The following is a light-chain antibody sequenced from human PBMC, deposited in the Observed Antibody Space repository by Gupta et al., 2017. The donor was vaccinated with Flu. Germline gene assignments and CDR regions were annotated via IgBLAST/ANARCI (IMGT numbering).Light chain of an antibody. CDR3: RQGAHWPPWT. J-gene: IGKJ1*01. CDR1: QSRVYSDGKTY. CDR2: KVS. Sequence: DVVLTQSPLSLPVTLGQPASISCRSSQSRVYSDGKTYLSWFNQRPGQAPRRLLYKVSNRDPGVPDRFSGSGSGNDFTLKISRGEADDVGVYYCRQGAHWPPWTFGQGTKVEIK. V-gene: IGKV2-30*01.